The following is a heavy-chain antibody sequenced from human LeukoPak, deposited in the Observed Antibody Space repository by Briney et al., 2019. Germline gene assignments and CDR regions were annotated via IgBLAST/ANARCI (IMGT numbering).Heavy chain of an antibody. D-gene: IGHD6-19*01. J-gene: IGHJ4*02. CDR1: GYTFTSYG. CDR3: ASKGIAVAGNYSDY. CDR2: IGAYNGNT. Sequence: ASVKVSCKASGYTFTSYGISWVRQAPGQGLEWMGWIGAYNGNTNYAQKLQGRVTMTTDTSTSTAYMELRSLRSDDTAVYYCASKGIAVAGNYSDYWGQGTLVTVSS. V-gene: IGHV1-18*01.